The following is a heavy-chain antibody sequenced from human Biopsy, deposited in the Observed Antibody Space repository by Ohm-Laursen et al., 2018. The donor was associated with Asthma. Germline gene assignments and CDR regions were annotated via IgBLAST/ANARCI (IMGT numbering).Heavy chain of an antibody. V-gene: IGHV4-39*01. CDR3: ARRITIFGVVQKDHGMDA. CDR2: ISYGGKP. J-gene: IGHJ6*02. CDR1: GGSMTPTSHY. Sequence: GTLSLTCTVSGGSMTPTSHYWDWIRQAPGKGLEWIGYISYGGKPSYNPSLKNRVTISRDTSKNQFSLRLTSVTAADTAVYFCARRITIFGVVQKDHGMDARGQGTTVIVSS. D-gene: IGHD3-3*01.